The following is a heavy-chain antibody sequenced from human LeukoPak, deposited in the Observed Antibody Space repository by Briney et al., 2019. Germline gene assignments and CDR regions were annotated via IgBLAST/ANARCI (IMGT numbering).Heavy chain of an antibody. V-gene: IGHV3-9*01. Sequence: PSRSLRLSCAASGFTFDDYAMHWVRQAPGKGLEWVSGISWNSGSIGYADSVKGRFTISRDNAKNSLYLQMNSLRAEDTALYYCAKGADYYGSGALDPWGQGTLVTVSS. D-gene: IGHD3-10*01. CDR3: AKGADYYGSGALDP. J-gene: IGHJ5*02. CDR2: ISWNSGSI. CDR1: GFTFDDYA.